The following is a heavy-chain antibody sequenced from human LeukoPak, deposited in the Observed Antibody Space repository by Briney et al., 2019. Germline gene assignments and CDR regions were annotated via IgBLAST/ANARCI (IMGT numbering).Heavy chain of an antibody. J-gene: IGHJ4*02. Sequence: GGSLRLSCAASGFTFSSYAMSWVRQAPGKGLEWVSAISGSGGSTYYADSVKGRFTISRDNSKNTLYLQMNSLRAEDTAVYYRAKRRYGYCSGGSCCDSFDYWGQGTLVTVSS. CDR1: GFTFSSYA. CDR3: AKRRYGYCSGGSCCDSFDY. CDR2: ISGSGGST. V-gene: IGHV3-23*01. D-gene: IGHD2-15*01.